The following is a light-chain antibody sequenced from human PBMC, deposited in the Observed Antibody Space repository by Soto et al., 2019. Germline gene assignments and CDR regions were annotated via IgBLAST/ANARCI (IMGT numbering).Light chain of an antibody. CDR3: SSYAGSNNFV. CDR1: SSYVGAYNY. J-gene: IGLJ1*01. Sequence: QSVLTQPASVSGSPGQSITISCTGTSSYVGAYNYVSWYQQHPAKIPKLMIYEVSKRPSGVPDRFSGSKSGNTASLTVSGLQAEDEADYYCSSYAGSNNFVFGTGTKVTVL. V-gene: IGLV2-8*01. CDR2: EVS.